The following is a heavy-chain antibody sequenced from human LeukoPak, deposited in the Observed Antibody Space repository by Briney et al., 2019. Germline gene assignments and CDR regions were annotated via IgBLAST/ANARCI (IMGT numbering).Heavy chain of an antibody. D-gene: IGHD3-10*01. CDR3: AREKGGITMVRGVQNAFDI. V-gene: IGHV3-30*04. CDR1: GFTFSSYA. CDR2: ISYDGSNK. Sequence: GGSLRLSCAASGFTFSSYAMHWVRQAPGKGLEWVAVISYDGSNKYYADPVKGRFTISRDNSKNTLYLQMNSLRAEDTAVYYCAREKGGITMVRGVQNAFDIWGQGTMVTVSS. J-gene: IGHJ3*02.